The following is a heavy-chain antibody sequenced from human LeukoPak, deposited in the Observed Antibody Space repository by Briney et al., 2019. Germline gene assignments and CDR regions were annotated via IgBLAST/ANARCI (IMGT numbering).Heavy chain of an antibody. Sequence: PGGSLRLSCAASAFTFSSFGMSWVRQAPGKGLEWVSSISSSGSYIYYADSVKGRFTISRDNAKNSLYLQMNSLRAEDTAVYYCARDGFPEYYYGSGSYYNRPFDYWGQGTLVTVSS. CDR3: ARDGFPEYYYGSGSYYNRPFDY. D-gene: IGHD3-10*01. CDR2: ISSSGSYI. CDR1: AFTFSSFG. J-gene: IGHJ4*02. V-gene: IGHV3-21*04.